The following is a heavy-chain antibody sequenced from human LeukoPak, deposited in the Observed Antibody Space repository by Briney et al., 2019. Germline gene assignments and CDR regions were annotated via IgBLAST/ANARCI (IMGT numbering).Heavy chain of an antibody. CDR1: GYSFTNYW. V-gene: IGHV5-51*01. Sequence: GESLKISCKGSGYSFTNYWIGWVRQMPGKGLEWMGIIYPGDSDTRYSPSFQGQVTISADKSISTAYLQWSSLKASDTAMYYCARGYSVLRFPDWKRNYYYGMDVWGQGTTVTVSS. CDR2: IYPGDSDT. J-gene: IGHJ6*02. D-gene: IGHD3-3*01. CDR3: ARGYSVLRFPDWKRNYYYGMDV.